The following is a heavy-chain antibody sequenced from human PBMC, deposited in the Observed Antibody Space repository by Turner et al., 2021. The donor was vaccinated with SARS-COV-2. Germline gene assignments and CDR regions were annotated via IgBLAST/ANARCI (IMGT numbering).Heavy chain of an antibody. J-gene: IGHJ6*02. CDR1: GFPFAAYV. Sequence: EVQLVESGGGLVQPGRSLRLSCLASGFPFAAYVMHWVRQAPGKGLEWGSGISWKSGTIGYVDSVKGRFTISRDNAKNSLYLQMNSLRAEDTALYYCAKDILSVKYDYDSSGSYGMDVWGQGTTVTVSS. V-gene: IGHV3-9*01. CDR3: AKDILSVKYDYDSSGSYGMDV. D-gene: IGHD3-22*01. CDR2: ISWKSGTI.